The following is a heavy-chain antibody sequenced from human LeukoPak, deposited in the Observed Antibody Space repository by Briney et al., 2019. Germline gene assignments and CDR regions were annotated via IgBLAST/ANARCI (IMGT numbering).Heavy chain of an antibody. CDR1: GFTFSIYW. CDR3: ARVPHDYGGPADAFDI. Sequence: GGSLRLSCAASGFTFSIYWMHWVRQAPGKGLVWVSRINSDGSSTTYADSVKGRFTISRDNAKNTLYLQINSLRAEDTAVYFCARVPHDYGGPADAFDIWGQGTMITVSS. V-gene: IGHV3-74*01. D-gene: IGHD4-23*01. J-gene: IGHJ3*02. CDR2: INSDGSST.